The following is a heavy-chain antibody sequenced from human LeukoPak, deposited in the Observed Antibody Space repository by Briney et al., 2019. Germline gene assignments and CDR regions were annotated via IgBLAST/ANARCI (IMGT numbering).Heavy chain of an antibody. CDR1: GLTFSTYW. D-gene: IGHD6-13*01. J-gene: IGHJ3*02. V-gene: IGHV3-7*01. CDR2: IKQDGSEK. CDR3: ASRAAYSSSWSALDM. Sequence: GGSLRLSCAASGLTFSTYWMSWVRQAPGKGLEWVANIKQDGSEKYYADSVKGRFTISRDNAKNSLYLQMNSLRAEDTAVYYCASRAAYSSSWSALDMWGQGTMLTVSS.